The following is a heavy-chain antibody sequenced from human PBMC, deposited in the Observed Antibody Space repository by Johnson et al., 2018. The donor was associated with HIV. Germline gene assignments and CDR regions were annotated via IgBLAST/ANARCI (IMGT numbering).Heavy chain of an antibody. CDR2: ISASGGST. Sequence: VQLVESGGGLAQPGGSLRLSCVGSGLTFSSYAMSWVRQAPGTGLEWVSAISASGGSTYYADSVKCRFTISRDNTNNTLLLQMNGLTADDTAGYYCATGYSGSPLGDTFDIWGQGTMVTVSS. D-gene: IGHD1-26*01. CDR3: ATGYSGSPLGDTFDI. CDR1: GLTFSSYA. J-gene: IGHJ3*02. V-gene: IGHV3-23*04.